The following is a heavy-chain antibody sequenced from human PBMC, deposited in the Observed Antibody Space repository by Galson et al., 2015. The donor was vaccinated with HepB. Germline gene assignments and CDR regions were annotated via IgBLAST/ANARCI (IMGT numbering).Heavy chain of an antibody. J-gene: IGHJ5*02. CDR3: ARDSIFGVVIIPSWFDP. CDR2: INPNSGGT. D-gene: IGHD3-3*01. Sequence: SVKVSCKASGYTFTGYYMHWVRQAPGQGLEWMGWINPNSGGTNYAQKFQGRVTMTRDTSISTAYMELSRLRSDDTAVYYCARDSIFGVVIIPSWFDPWGQGTLVTVSS. V-gene: IGHV1-2*02. CDR1: GYTFTGYY.